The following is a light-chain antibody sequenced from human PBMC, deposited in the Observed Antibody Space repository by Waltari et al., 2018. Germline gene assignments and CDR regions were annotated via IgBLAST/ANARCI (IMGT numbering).Light chain of an antibody. CDR3: AAWDDNLSGGV. Sequence: QSVLTQPPSASGTPGQRVTISCSGRSPNIGSNYVYWYQQLPGTAPKLLIYRSNQRPSGVPDRFSGSKSGTSASLAISGLRSEDEADYYCAAWDDNLSGGVFGGGTKLTVL. V-gene: IGLV1-47*01. CDR2: RSN. CDR1: SPNIGSNY. J-gene: IGLJ3*02.